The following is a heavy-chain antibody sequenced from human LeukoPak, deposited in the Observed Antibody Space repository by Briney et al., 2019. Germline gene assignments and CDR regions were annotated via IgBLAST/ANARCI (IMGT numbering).Heavy chain of an antibody. V-gene: IGHV3-15*01. J-gene: IGHJ4*02. Sequence: GGSLRLSCAASRFTFSNAWMSLVRQAPGKGLEWVGRIKSKTDGGTTDYAAPVKGRFTISRDDSKNTLYLQMNSLKTEDTAVYYCTISYYYDSSGYYYYFDYWGQGTLVTVSS. CDR1: RFTFSNAW. D-gene: IGHD3-22*01. CDR3: TISYYYDSSGYYYYFDY. CDR2: IKSKTDGGTT.